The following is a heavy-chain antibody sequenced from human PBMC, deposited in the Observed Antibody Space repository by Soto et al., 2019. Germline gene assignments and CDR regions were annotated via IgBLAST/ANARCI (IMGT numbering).Heavy chain of an antibody. J-gene: IGHJ6*03. Sequence: GGSLRLSCAASGFTFSSYSMNWVRQAPGKGLEWVSSISSSSSYIYYADSVKGRFTISRDNAKNSLYLQMNSLRAEETAVYYCARGPGKALYTGYCSSTSCYDSHYYYYMDVWGKGTTVTVSS. CDR2: ISSSSSYI. CDR3: ARGPGKALYTGYCSSTSCYDSHYYYYMDV. D-gene: IGHD2-2*01. CDR1: GFTFSSYS. V-gene: IGHV3-21*01.